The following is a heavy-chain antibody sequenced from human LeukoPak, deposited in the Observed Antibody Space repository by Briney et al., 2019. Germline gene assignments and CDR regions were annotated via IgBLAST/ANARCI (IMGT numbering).Heavy chain of an antibody. D-gene: IGHD5-24*01. CDR2: INPNSGGT. Sequence: WASVKVSCKASGYTFTGYYMHWVRQAPGQGLEWMGWINPNSGGTNYAQKFQGRVTMTRDTSISTAYMELSRLRSDDTAVYYCARGGGYNAPSFDYWGQGTLVTVSS. J-gene: IGHJ4*02. CDR3: ARGGGYNAPSFDY. CDR1: GYTFTGYY. V-gene: IGHV1-2*02.